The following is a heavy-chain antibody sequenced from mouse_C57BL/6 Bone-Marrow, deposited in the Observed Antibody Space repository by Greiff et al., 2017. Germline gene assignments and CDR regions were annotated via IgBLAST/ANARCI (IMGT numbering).Heavy chain of an antibody. CDR3: TTSGFFFAD. J-gene: IGHJ3*01. D-gene: IGHD3-1*01. V-gene: IGHV14-4*01. Sequence: VQLQQSGAELVRPGASVKLSCTASGFNIKDYYMNWVKQRPEQGLEWIGWIDPENGGTEYDEKFQGKATITVDTSSNTAYLQLSSLTSEDTAVYYCTTSGFFFADWGTGTMVTVSA. CDR1: GFNIKDYY. CDR2: IDPENGGT.